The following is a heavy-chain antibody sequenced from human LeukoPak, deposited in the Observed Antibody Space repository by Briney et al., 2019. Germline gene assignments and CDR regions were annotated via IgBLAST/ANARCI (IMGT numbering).Heavy chain of an antibody. V-gene: IGHV3-7*01. J-gene: IGHJ4*02. D-gene: IGHD6-13*01. CDR1: GFTFSSYW. CDR2: IKQDGSEK. Sequence: HPGGSLRLSCAASGFTFSSYWMSWVRQAPGKGLEWVANIKQDGSEKYYVDSVKGRFTISRDNAKNSLYLQMNSLRAEDTAVYYCARVAGSSSWKAFFDYWGQGTLVTVSS. CDR3: ARVAGSSSWKAFFDY.